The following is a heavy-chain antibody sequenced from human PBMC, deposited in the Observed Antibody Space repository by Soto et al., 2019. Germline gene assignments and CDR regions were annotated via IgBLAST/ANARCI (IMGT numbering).Heavy chain of an antibody. CDR2: ITGRTSTR. J-gene: IGHJ6*02. D-gene: IGHD3-10*01. Sequence: EVQLVESGGGLVQPGGSLRLSCAASGFNFSSYSMNWVRQAPGKGLEWVSSITGRTSTRYYADSVKGRFTISRDNAENSLYLQMNSLRDEDTAVYYCARDRAGQSVFYYYGMDVWGQGTTVTLSS. V-gene: IGHV3-48*02. CDR1: GFNFSSYS. CDR3: ARDRAGQSVFYYYGMDV.